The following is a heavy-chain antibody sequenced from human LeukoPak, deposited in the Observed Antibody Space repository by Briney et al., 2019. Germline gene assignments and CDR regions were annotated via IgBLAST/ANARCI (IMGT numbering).Heavy chain of an antibody. Sequence: ASVKVSCKASGYTFTSYDTNWVRQATGQGLEWMGWMNPNSGNTGYAQKFQGRVTITRNTSISTAYMELSSLRSEDTAVYYCARATYYYGSGSYGDWFDPWGQGTLVTVSS. CDR1: GYTFTSYD. CDR2: MNPNSGNT. J-gene: IGHJ5*02. D-gene: IGHD3-10*01. CDR3: ARATYYYGSGSYGDWFDP. V-gene: IGHV1-8*03.